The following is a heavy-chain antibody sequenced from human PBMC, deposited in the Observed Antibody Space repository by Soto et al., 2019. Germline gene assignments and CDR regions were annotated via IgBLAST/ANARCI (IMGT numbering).Heavy chain of an antibody. CDR1: GGSISSYY. CDR3: ARVSPNTKDAFDI. J-gene: IGHJ3*02. V-gene: IGHV4-59*01. Sequence: SETLSLTCTVSGGSISSYYWSWIRQPPGKGLEWIGYIYYSGSTNYNPSLKSRVTISVDTSKNQFSLKLSSVTAADTAVYYCARVSPNTKDAFDIWGQGTMVTVSS. CDR2: IYYSGST.